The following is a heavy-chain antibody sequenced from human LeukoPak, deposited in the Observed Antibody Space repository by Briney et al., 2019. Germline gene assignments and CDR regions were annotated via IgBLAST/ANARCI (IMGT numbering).Heavy chain of an antibody. Sequence: PGGSLRLSCAASGFTFSSYAMHWVRQAPGKGLEGVAVISYDGSNKYYADSVKGRFTISRDNSKNTLYLQMNSLRAEDTAVYYCARANRGGSGSYFPPRRVYYYYMDVWGKGTTVTVSS. CDR2: ISYDGSNK. CDR3: ARANRGGSGSYFPPRRVYYYYMDV. J-gene: IGHJ6*03. V-gene: IGHV3-30*04. CDR1: GFTFSSYA. D-gene: IGHD3-10*01.